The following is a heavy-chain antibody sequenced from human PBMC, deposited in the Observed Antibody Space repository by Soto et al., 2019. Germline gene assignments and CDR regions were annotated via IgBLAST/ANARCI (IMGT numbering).Heavy chain of an antibody. CDR1: GGSISSNNYY. D-gene: IGHD1-26*01. Sequence: SETLSLTCTVSGGSISSNNYYWGWIRQPPRKGLEWIGSIYYSGTTYYNPSLKSRLTISVDTSKNQFSLKPSSVTAADTAVYYCARHRLLTPPVYWGQGTLVTSPQ. CDR2: IYYSGTT. CDR3: ARHRLLTPPVY. V-gene: IGHV4-39*01. J-gene: IGHJ4*02.